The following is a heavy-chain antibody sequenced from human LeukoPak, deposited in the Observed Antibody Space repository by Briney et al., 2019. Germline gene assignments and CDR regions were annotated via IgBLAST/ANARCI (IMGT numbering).Heavy chain of an antibody. J-gene: IGHJ5*02. D-gene: IGHD3-10*01. V-gene: IGHV1-69*06. CDR1: GGTFSSYA. CDR3: ARDGLMVRYYGSGSHYES. CDR2: IIPIFGTA. Sequence: SVKVSCKASGGTFSSYAISWVRQAPGQGLEWMGGIIPIFGTANYAQKFQGRVTITADKSTSTAYMELSRLRSDDTAVYYCARDGLMVRYYGSGSHYESWGQGTLVTVSS.